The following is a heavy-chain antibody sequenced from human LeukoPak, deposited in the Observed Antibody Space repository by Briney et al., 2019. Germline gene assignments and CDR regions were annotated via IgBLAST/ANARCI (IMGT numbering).Heavy chain of an antibody. J-gene: IGHJ4*02. Sequence: GGSLRLSCAASGFTFNTYKMNWFRQAPVKGLEWISHISAASDIIHYADSVKGRFTISRDNIKNSLYLQMDSLRADDTAIYYCARIPFQWLEKVYYFDHWGRGTLVAVSS. CDR1: GFTFNTYK. CDR2: ISAASDII. D-gene: IGHD6-19*01. CDR3: ARIPFQWLEKVYYFDH. V-gene: IGHV3-48*03.